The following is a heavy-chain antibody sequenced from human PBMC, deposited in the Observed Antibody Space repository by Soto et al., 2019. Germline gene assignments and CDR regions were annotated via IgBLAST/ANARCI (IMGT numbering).Heavy chain of an antibody. D-gene: IGHD2-21*01. CDR1: GGSISSGGYS. V-gene: IGHV4-30-2*01. CDR3: ARGNGVVIYY. Sequence: SETLSLTCAVSGGSISSGGYSWSWIRQPPGKGLEWIGYIYHSGSTYYNPSLKSRVTISVDRSKNQFSLKLSSVTAADTAVYYCARGNGVVIYYCGQGTLVTVSS. CDR2: IYHSGST. J-gene: IGHJ4*02.